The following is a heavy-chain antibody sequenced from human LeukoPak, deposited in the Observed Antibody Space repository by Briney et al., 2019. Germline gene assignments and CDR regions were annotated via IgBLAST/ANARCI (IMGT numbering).Heavy chain of an antibody. CDR3: ARVSLVRGAPDYYFDY. CDR1: GGSISSYY. Sequence: SETLSLTCTVSGGSISSYYWSWIRQPPGKGLEWIGRIYTSGSTNYNPSLKSRVAMSVDTSKNQFSLKLSSVTAADTAVYYCARVSLVRGAPDYYFDYWGQGTLVTVSS. V-gene: IGHV4-4*07. J-gene: IGHJ4*02. D-gene: IGHD3-10*01. CDR2: IYTSGST.